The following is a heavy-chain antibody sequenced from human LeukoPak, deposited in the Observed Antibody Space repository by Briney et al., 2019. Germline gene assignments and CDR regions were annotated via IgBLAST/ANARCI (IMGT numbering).Heavy chain of an antibody. D-gene: IGHD3-22*01. V-gene: IGHV3-64*02. CDR3: ARAYYDDTYSYYYLDY. J-gene: IGHJ4*02. Sequence: GGSLRLSCAASGLTFSTFAMQWVRQAPGEGLEYVSAISSNGGATYYADSVRGRFTISRDNSKNTLYLHMGSLTAEDMAVYYCARAYYDDTYSYYYLDYWGQGTLVTVSS. CDR1: GLTFSTFA. CDR2: ISSNGGAT.